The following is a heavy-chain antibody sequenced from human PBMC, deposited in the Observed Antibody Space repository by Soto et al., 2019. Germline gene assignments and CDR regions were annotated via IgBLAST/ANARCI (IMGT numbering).Heavy chain of an antibody. J-gene: IGHJ5*02. Sequence: VQLVQSGAEVRQPGSSVRVSCKASGGTFSTYSVTWVRQAPGQGLEWMGGIIPIYDSPYYAQKLLGRVSCTADTSKKTAYIVVSSLKSEDTVAYFCDVDSAAVTQVPLGAWGQENLVLVPS. CDR3: DVDSAAVTQVPLGA. CDR1: GGTFSTYS. V-gene: IGHV1-69*06. D-gene: IGHD2-21*02. CDR2: IIPIYDSP.